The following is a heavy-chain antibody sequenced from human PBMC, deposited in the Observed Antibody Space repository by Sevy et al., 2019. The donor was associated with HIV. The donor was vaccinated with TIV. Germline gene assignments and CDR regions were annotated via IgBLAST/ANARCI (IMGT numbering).Heavy chain of an antibody. CDR3: ARGYKYYYGSGSYNNWFDP. V-gene: IGHV4-34*01. J-gene: IGHJ5*02. CDR2: INHSGST. CDR1: GGSFSGYY. D-gene: IGHD3-10*01. Sequence: SETMSLTCAVYGGSFSGYYWSWIRQPPGKGLEWIGEINHSGSTNYNPSLKSRVTISVDTSKNQFSLKLSSVTAADTAVYYCARGYKYYYGSGSYNNWFDPWGHGTLVTVSS.